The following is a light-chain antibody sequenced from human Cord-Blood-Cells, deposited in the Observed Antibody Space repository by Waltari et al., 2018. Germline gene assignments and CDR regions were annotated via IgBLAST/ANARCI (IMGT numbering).Light chain of an antibody. CDR3: QQYNTWPLYT. V-gene: IGKV3-15*01. J-gene: IGKJ2*01. CDR1: QSVRSN. CDR2: GSS. Sequence: EIVMTQSPATLTVSPGERATLSCRASQSVRSNLAWYQQKPGQAPRLLIYGSSTRATGIPARFSDRSPLTEFTLTISSLQSEDFAVYYWQQYNTWPLYTFCQGTKLEIK.